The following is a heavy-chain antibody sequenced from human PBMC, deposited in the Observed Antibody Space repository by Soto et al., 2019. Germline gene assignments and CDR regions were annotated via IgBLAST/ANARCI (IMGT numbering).Heavy chain of an antibody. V-gene: IGHV5-51*01. D-gene: IGHD3-10*01. Sequence: PGESLKISCKGSGYSFTIYWIGWVRQMPGKGLEWMGIIYPGDSDTRYSPSFQGQVTISADKSISTAYLQWSSLKASDTAMYYCARPLTTFYYGSGSYPDPLYGMDVWGQGTTVTVSS. CDR3: ARPLTTFYYGSGSYPDPLYGMDV. J-gene: IGHJ6*02. CDR2: IYPGDSDT. CDR1: GYSFTIYW.